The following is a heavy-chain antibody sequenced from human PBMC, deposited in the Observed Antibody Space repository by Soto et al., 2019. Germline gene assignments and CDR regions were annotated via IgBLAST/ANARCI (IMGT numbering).Heavy chain of an antibody. V-gene: IGHV3-11*01. D-gene: IGHD3-16*01. Sequence: QVQLVESGGGLVKPGGSLRLSCAASGFTFSDYYMTWIRQAPGKGREWLSYITYNGDTIYYAACVKGRFTISRDNAHNSLYLEMNSLRAEDTAIYYCARLRPTNTGGTFDIWGQGTMVTVSS. CDR2: ITYNGDTI. CDR3: ARLRPTNTGGTFDI. CDR1: GFTFSDYY. J-gene: IGHJ3*02.